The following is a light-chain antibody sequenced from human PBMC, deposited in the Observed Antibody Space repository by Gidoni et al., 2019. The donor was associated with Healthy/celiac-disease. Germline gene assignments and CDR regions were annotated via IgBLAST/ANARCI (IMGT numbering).Light chain of an antibody. V-gene: IGKV1-33*01. J-gene: IGKJ2*01. CDR3: QQYDNLPYT. Sequence: DIQMTQSPSSLSASVGDRVTITCQASEDNSNYLNWYQQKPGKAHKPLIYDASNLETGVPSRFSGSGSGTDFTLTISSLLPEDMATYYCQQYDNLPYTFGQGTKLEIK. CDR2: DAS. CDR1: EDNSNY.